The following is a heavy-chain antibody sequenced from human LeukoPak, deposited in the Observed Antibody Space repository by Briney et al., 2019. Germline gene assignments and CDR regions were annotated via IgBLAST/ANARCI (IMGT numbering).Heavy chain of an antibody. J-gene: IGHJ4*02. CDR1: GGSITSYY. D-gene: IGHD6-19*01. CDR3: ARPGYSGGWFFDY. V-gene: IGHV4-59*05. CDR2: IYYSGST. Sequence: SETLSLTCTVSGGSITSYYWSWIRQPPGKGLEWIGSIYYSGSTYYNPSLKSRVTISVDTSKNQFSLKLSSVTAADTAVYYCARPGYSGGWFFDYWGQGPWSPSPQ.